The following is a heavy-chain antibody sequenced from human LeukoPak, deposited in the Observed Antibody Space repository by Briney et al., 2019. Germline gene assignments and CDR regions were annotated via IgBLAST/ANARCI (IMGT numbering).Heavy chain of an antibody. D-gene: IGHD6-13*01. CDR3: AREYSRYNAFDI. V-gene: IGHV1-69*05. Sequence: GASVKVSCKASGGTFSSYAISWVRQAPGQGLEWMGGIIPIFGTANYAQKFQGRVTITTDESTSTAYMELSSLRSEDTAVYYCAREYSRYNAFDIWGQGTMVTVSS. CDR1: GGTFSSYA. CDR2: IIPIFGTA. J-gene: IGHJ3*02.